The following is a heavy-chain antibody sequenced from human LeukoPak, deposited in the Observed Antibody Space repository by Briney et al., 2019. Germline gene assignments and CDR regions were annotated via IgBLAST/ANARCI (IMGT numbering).Heavy chain of an antibody. V-gene: IGHV4-4*02. Sequence: SETLSLTCAVSGGSISSSNWWSWVRQPPGKGLVWIGEIYHSGSTNYNPSLKSRVTISVDKSKNQFSLKLSSVTAADTAVYYCARDVGYSGYDTRGYFDYWGQGTLVTVSS. CDR1: GGSISSSNW. CDR3: ARDVGYSGYDTRGYFDY. D-gene: IGHD5-12*01. J-gene: IGHJ4*02. CDR2: IYHSGST.